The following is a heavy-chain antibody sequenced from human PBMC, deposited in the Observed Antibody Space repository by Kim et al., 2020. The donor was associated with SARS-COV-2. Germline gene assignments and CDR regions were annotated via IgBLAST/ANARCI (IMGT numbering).Heavy chain of an antibody. CDR3: ARMSIRGVGDAFDI. D-gene: IGHD3-10*01. J-gene: IGHJ3*02. V-gene: IGHV4-39*07. Sequence: NPSLKSRVTISVDTSKNQFSLKLSSVTAADTAVYYCARMSIRGVGDAFDIWGQGTMVTVSS.